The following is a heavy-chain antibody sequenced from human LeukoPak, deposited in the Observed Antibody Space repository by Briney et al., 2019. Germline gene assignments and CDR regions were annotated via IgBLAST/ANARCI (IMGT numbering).Heavy chain of an antibody. CDR1: GFTFSSYA. V-gene: IGHV3-23*01. Sequence: PGGSLRLSCAASGFTFSSYAMSWVRQAPGKGLEWVSAISGSGGSTYYADSVKGRFTISRDNSKNTLYLQMNSLRAEDTVVYYCAKLGNYDILTGYDYWGQGTLVTVSS. J-gene: IGHJ4*02. D-gene: IGHD3-9*01. CDR2: ISGSGGST. CDR3: AKLGNYDILTGYDY.